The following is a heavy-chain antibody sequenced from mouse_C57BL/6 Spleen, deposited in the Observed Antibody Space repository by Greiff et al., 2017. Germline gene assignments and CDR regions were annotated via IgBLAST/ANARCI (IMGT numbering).Heavy chain of an antibody. Sequence: VQLQQSGAELVRPGASVTLSCKASGYTFTDYEMHWVKQTPVHGLEWIGAIDPETGGTAYNQKFKGKAILTADKSSRTAYIELRSLTSEDSAVYYCTRCYYSNFDYWGQGTTLTVSS. CDR1: GYTFTDYE. CDR2: IDPETGGT. D-gene: IGHD2-5*01. J-gene: IGHJ2*01. CDR3: TRCYYSNFDY. V-gene: IGHV1-15*01.